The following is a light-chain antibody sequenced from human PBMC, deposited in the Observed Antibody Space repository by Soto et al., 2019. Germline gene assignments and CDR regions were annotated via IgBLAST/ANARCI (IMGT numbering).Light chain of an antibody. CDR1: QSVSSSY. CDR3: QQYASSPYT. V-gene: IGKV3-20*01. J-gene: IGKJ2*01. Sequence: EIVLTQSPGTLSLSPGERATLSCRASQSVSSSYLAWYQQKPGQAPRLLIYGASSRATGIPDRFSGSGSGTDFTLTITRLEPEDFALYYCQQYASSPYTFGQRTKLEIK. CDR2: GAS.